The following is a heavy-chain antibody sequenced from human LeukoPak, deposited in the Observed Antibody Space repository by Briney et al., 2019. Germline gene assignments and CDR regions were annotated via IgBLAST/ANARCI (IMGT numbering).Heavy chain of an antibody. V-gene: IGHV3-23*01. CDR1: GFTFSSYA. CDR3: AKVPLPYYDILTGYYCCGMDV. J-gene: IGHJ6*02. Sequence: QPGGSLRLSCAASGFTFSSYAMSWVRQAPGKGLEWVSAISGSGGSTYYADSVKGRFTISRDNSKNTLYLQMNSLRAEDTAVYYCAKVPLPYYDILTGYYCCGMDVWGQGTTVTVSS. D-gene: IGHD3-9*01. CDR2: ISGSGGST.